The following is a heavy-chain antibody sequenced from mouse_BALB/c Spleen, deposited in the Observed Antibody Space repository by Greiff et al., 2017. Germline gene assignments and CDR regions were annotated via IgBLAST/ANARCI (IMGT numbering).Heavy chain of an antibody. CDR3: ARSGYDAGTWFAY. CDR2: IYPGDGST. Sequence: VKVVESGPELVKPGALVKISCKASGYTFTSYDINWVKQRPGQGLEWIGWIYPGDGSTKYNEKFKGKATLTADKSSSTAYMQLSSLTSENSAVYFCARSGYDAGTWFAYWGQGTLVTVSA. CDR1: GYTFTSYD. D-gene: IGHD2-2*01. J-gene: IGHJ3*01. V-gene: IGHV1S56*01.